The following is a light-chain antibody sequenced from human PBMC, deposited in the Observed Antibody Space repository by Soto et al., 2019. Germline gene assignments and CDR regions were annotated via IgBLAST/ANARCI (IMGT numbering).Light chain of an antibody. J-gene: IGLJ1*01. CDR3: SSNTRSSLYV. V-gene: IGLV2-14*01. CDR2: EVS. Sequence: QSALTQPASVSGSPGQSITISCTGTSSDVGGYNYVSWHHQHTGNAPKLMIFEVSYRPSGVSDRFSGSKSGNTASLTISGLQADDESDYYCSSNTRSSLYVFGAGTKLTVL. CDR1: SSDVGGYNY.